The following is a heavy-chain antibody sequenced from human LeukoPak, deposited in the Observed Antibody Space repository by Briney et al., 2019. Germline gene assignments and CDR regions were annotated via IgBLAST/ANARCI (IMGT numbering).Heavy chain of an antibody. CDR1: GFTFSKHW. CDR3: ARATSYSNYGMDV. V-gene: IGHV3-74*01. J-gene: IGHJ6*02. Sequence: QPGGSPRLSCAASGFTFSKHWMHWVRQVPGKGLVWVSRINSDGSSTSYADSVEGRFTISRDNAKNTLYLQMNSLRAEDTAVHYCARATSYSNYGMDVWGQGTTVTVSS. CDR2: INSDGSST. D-gene: IGHD4-11*01.